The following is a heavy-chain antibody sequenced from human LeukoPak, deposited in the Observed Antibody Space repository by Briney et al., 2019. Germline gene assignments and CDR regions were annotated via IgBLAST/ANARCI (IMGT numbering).Heavy chain of an antibody. CDR2: IIPIFGTA. V-gene: IGHV1-69*05. CDR1: GGTFSSYA. D-gene: IGHD5-12*01. J-gene: IGHJ4*02. CDR3: ARDGDIPGN. Sequence: SSVNVACKASGGTFSSYAISWVRQAPGQGLEWMGRIIPIFGTANYAQKFQGRVTITTDESTSTAYMELSSLRSEDTAVYYCARDGDIPGNWGQGTLVTASS.